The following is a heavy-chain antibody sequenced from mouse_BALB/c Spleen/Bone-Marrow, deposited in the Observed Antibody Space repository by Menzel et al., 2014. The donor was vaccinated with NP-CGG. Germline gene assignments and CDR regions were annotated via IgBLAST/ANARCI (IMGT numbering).Heavy chain of an antibody. CDR1: GFTFSSYT. V-gene: IGHV5-6-4*01. CDR2: ITSVGVYT. J-gene: IGHJ4*01. CDR3: TRDLYDGYSYYAMDY. D-gene: IGHD2-3*01. Sequence: EVKVVESGGGLVKPGGSLKLSCAASGFTFSSYTMSWVRQTPEKRLEWVAIITSVGVYTYYPDSVKGRFTISRDNAKNTLYLQMSSLKSEDTAMYYCTRDLYDGYSYYAMDYWGQGTSVTVSS.